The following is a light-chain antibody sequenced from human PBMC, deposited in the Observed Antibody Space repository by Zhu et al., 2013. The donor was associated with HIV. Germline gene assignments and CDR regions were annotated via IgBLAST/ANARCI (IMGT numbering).Light chain of an antibody. V-gene: IGLV3-1*01. CDR2: QDS. CDR3: QSYDDTVSSWL. CDR1: KLGDKY. J-gene: IGLJ3*02. Sequence: SYDLTQPPSVSVSPGQTASIACSGDKLGDKYACWYQQKPGQSPVLVIYQDSKRPSGIPERFSGSKSGTSASLAITGLQAEDEGDYYCQSYDDTVSSWLFGGGTKLTVL.